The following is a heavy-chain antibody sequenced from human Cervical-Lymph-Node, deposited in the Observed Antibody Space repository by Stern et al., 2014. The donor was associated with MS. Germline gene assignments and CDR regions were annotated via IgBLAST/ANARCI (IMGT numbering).Heavy chain of an antibody. J-gene: IGHJ6*02. CDR1: GYSFATYW. D-gene: IGHD5-18*01. CDR3: ARPGDDTAKYSLDV. Sequence: VQLVESGAEVKKPGASLKISCKGSGYSFATYWIGWVRQMPGKGLEWMGIIYPGDSDNRYIPSFQGQVTISADKSISTAYLHWSSLKASDTAMDYCARPGDDTAKYSLDVWGQGTTVTVSS. V-gene: IGHV5-51*03. CDR2: IYPGDSDN.